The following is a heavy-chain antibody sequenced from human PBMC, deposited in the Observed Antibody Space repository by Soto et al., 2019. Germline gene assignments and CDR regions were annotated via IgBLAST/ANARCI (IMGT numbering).Heavy chain of an antibody. CDR3: ARHHRQARPYNCFDP. J-gene: IGHJ5*02. CDR2: IYHDGGT. D-gene: IGHD6-6*01. Sequence: NPSETLSLTCAVSGVSISSGGYSWSWIRQPPGKGLEWTGYIYHDGGTYYNPSLKSRVTISVDRSENQFSLKLSSVTAADTAVYYCARHHRQARPYNCFDPWGQGTLVTVSS. CDR1: GVSISSGGYS. V-gene: IGHV4-30-2*01.